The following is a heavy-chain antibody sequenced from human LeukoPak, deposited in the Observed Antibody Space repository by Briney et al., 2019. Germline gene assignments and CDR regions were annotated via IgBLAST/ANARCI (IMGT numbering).Heavy chain of an antibody. V-gene: IGHV4-59*01. Sequence: SETLSLTCTVSGGAISNYYWSWIRQPPGKGLDWIGYIYYSGSTNHNPSLNSRVTISVDSSKNQFSLKLSSVTAADTAVYYCARGAYSSAWYTFYYYGMDVWGQGTTVTVS. CDR1: GGAISNYY. D-gene: IGHD6-19*01. CDR3: ARGAYSSAWYTFYYYGMDV. CDR2: IYYSGST. J-gene: IGHJ6*02.